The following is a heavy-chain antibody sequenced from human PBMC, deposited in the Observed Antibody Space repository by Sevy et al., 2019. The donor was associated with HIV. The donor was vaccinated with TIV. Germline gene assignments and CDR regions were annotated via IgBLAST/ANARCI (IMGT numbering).Heavy chain of an antibody. Sequence: SETLSLTCTVSGGSISSYYWSWIRQPPGKGLEWIGYIYYSGSTNYNPSLKSRVTISVDTSKNQFSLKLSSVTAADTAVYYCARSRGSGWGETRGYFDYWGQGTLVTVSS. V-gene: IGHV4-59*01. CDR3: ARSRGSGWGETRGYFDY. D-gene: IGHD6-19*01. CDR2: IYYSGST. J-gene: IGHJ4*02. CDR1: GGSISSYY.